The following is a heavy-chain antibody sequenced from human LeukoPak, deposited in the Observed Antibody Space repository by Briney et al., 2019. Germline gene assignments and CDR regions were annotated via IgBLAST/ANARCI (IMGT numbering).Heavy chain of an antibody. CDR2: ISAYNGNT. J-gene: IGHJ4*02. CDR1: GYTFTSYG. D-gene: IGHD3-10*01. CDR3: ARDHHYYGPGPYYFDY. Sequence: ASVKVSCKASGYTFTSYGISWVRQAHGQGLEWMGWISAYNGNTNYAQKLQGRVTMTTDTSTSTAYMELRSLRSDDTAVYYCARDHHYYGPGPYYFDYWGQGTLVTVSS. V-gene: IGHV1-18*04.